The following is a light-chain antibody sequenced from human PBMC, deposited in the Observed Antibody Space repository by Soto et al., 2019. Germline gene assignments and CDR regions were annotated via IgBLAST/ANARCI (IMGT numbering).Light chain of an antibody. CDR1: DDNVGRFYF. CDR3: SSYETTDRRV. J-gene: IGLJ1*01. V-gene: IGLV2-14*01. CDR2: EVT. Sequence: QSVLTQPASVSGSPGQSITISCTGTDDNVGRFYFVSWYQQHPGKAPKLLIYEVTKRPSGVSDRFSGSKSGNTASLTISGLQAEDGGDYYCSSYETTDRRVFGTGTKVTVL.